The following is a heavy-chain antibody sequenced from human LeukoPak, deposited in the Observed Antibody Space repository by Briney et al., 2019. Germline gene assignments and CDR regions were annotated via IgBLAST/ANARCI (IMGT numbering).Heavy chain of an antibody. J-gene: IGHJ4*02. V-gene: IGHV4-39*01. CDR2: IYYSGST. CDR3: ARQGAFNY. CDR1: GGSISSSSYY. Sequence: SETLSLTCTVSGGSISSSSYYWGWIRQPPGNGLEWIGSIYYSGSTYYSPSLKSRVTISVDTSKNQFSLKLSSVTAADTAVYYCARQGAFNYWGQGTLVTVSS. D-gene: IGHD3-16*01.